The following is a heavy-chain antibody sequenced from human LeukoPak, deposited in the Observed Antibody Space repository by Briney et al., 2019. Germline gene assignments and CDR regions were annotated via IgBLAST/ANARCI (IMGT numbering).Heavy chain of an antibody. Sequence: GGSLRLSCAASGLTVSSNYITWVRQAPGKGLEWVSGISGSGGSDDSGGSTYYADSVKGRFTISRDNSKNTLYLQMNSLRAEDTALYYCAKDVIHWSFDHWGQGTLVTVSS. D-gene: IGHD2-8*02. J-gene: IGHJ4*02. CDR1: GLTVSSNY. CDR3: AKDVIHWSFDH. CDR2: ISGSGGSDDSGGST. V-gene: IGHV3-23*01.